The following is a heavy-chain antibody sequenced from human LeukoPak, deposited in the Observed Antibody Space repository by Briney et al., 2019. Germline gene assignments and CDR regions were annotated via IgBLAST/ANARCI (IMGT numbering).Heavy chain of an antibody. J-gene: IGHJ4*02. D-gene: IGHD2-15*01. Sequence: PSETLSLTCTVSGGSISSSSYYWGWIRQPPGKGLEWIGSIYYSGSTYYNPSLKSRATISVDTSKNQFSLKLSSVTAADTAVYYCASEDIVVVVAAAAFDYWGQGTLVTVSS. V-gene: IGHV4-39*01. CDR2: IYYSGST. CDR1: GGSISSSSYY. CDR3: ASEDIVVVVAAAAFDY.